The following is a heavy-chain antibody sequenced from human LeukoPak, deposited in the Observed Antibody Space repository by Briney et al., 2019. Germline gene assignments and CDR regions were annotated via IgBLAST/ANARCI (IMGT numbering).Heavy chain of an antibody. D-gene: IGHD5-24*01. CDR2: IIPIFGTA. J-gene: IGHJ4*02. Sequence: SVKVSCKASGGTFSSYAISWVRQAPGQGLELMGGIIPIFGTANYAQKFQGRVTITADKSTSTAYMELSSLRSEDTAVYYCARGDGYNSFDYWGQGTLVTVSS. CDR1: GGTFSSYA. V-gene: IGHV1-69*06. CDR3: ARGDGYNSFDY.